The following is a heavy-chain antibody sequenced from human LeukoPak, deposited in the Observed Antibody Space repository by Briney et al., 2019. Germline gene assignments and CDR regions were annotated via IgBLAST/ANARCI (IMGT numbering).Heavy chain of an antibody. CDR1: GGSISSYY. V-gene: IGHV4-59*08. Sequence: SETLSLTCTVSGGSISSYYWSWIRQPPGKGLEWIGYIYYSGSTNYNPSLKSRVTISVDTSKNQFSLKLSSVTAADTAVCYCARQRIKNAFDIWGQGTMVTVSS. CDR2: IYYSGST. D-gene: IGHD2-15*01. CDR3: ARQRIKNAFDI. J-gene: IGHJ3*02.